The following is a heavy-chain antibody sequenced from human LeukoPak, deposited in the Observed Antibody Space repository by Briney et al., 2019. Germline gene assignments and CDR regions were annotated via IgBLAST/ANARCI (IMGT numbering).Heavy chain of an antibody. CDR1: GFTFSSYS. D-gene: IGHD5-18*01. V-gene: IGHV3-21*04. CDR3: ARDAGYRYGSDQ. CDR2: ISSSSSYI. Sequence: GGSLRLSCAASGFTFSSYSMNWVRQAPGKGLEWVSSISSSSSYIYYADSVKGRFTISRDNAKNSLYLQMNSLRAEDTAVYYCARDAGYRYGSDQWGQGILVTVSS. J-gene: IGHJ4*02.